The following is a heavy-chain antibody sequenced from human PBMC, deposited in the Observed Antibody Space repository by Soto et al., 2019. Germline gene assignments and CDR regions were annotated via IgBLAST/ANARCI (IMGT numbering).Heavy chain of an antibody. D-gene: IGHD3-10*01. J-gene: IGHJ6*02. Sequence: PSETLSLTCTVSGGSISSYYWSWIRQPPGKGLEWIGYIYYSGSTNYNPSFKSQVTISVDTSKNQFSLMLSSVTAADTAVYYCARHSFWVYGSGRDLYYYYGMDVWGQGTTVTVSS. V-gene: IGHV4-59*08. CDR1: GGSISSYY. CDR3: ARHSFWVYGSGRDLYYYYGMDV. CDR2: IYYSGST.